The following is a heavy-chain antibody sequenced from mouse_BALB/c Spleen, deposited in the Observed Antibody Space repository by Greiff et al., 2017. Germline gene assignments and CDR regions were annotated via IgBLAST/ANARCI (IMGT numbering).Heavy chain of an antibody. CDR2: INPSNGRT. CDR3: ARGDSSGYDFDY. Sequence: VQLQQPGADLVKPGASVKLSCKASGYTFTSYWMHWVKQRPGQGLEWIGEINPSNGRTNYNEKFKSKATLTVDKSSSTAYMQLSSLTSEDSAVYYCARGDSSGYDFDYWGQGTTLTVSS. J-gene: IGHJ2*01. V-gene: IGHV1S81*02. D-gene: IGHD3-2*01. CDR1: GYTFTSYW.